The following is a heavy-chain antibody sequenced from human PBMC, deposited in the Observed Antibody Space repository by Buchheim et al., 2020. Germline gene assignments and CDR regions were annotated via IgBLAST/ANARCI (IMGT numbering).Heavy chain of an antibody. CDR2: IWDDGSNK. V-gene: IGHV3-33*01. CDR1: GFTFSSYG. Sequence: QVQLVESGGGVVQPGRSLRLSCAASGFTFSSYGMHWVRQAPGKGLEWVAVIWDDGSNKYYADSVKGRFTISRDNSKNTLYLQMNSLRAEDTAVYYCARDSTWVAVAGFDYWGQGTL. D-gene: IGHD6-13*01. CDR3: ARDSTWVAVAGFDY. J-gene: IGHJ4*02.